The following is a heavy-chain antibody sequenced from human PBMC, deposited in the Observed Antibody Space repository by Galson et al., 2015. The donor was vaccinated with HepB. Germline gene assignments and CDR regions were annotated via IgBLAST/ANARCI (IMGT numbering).Heavy chain of an antibody. V-gene: IGHV3-23*01. D-gene: IGHD1-7*01. CDR3: AKDVAGTTPYYFDY. CDR1: GFIFSGYA. Sequence: SLRLSCAASGFIFSGYAMSWVRQAPGKGLEWVSAIRNSGAGTYYAGSVKGRFTISRDNSKNTLYLQMNSLRAEDTAVYYCAKDVAGTTPYYFDYWGQGTLVTVSS. J-gene: IGHJ4*02. CDR2: IRNSGAGT.